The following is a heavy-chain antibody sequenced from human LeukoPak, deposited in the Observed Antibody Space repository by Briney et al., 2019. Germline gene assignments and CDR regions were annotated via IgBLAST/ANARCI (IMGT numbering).Heavy chain of an antibody. Sequence: SVKVSCKASGGTFSSYAISWVRQAPGQGLEWMGGIIPIFGTANYAQKFQGRVTITADKSTSTAYMELSSLRSEDTAVYYCARDIGRDYGDYDGYWGQGTLVTVSS. CDR1: GGTFSSYA. D-gene: IGHD4-17*01. V-gene: IGHV1-69*06. CDR3: ARDIGRDYGDYDGY. CDR2: IIPIFGTA. J-gene: IGHJ4*02.